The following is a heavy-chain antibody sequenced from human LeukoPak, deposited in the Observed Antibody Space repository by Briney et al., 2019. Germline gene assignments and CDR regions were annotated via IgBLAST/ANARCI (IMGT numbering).Heavy chain of an antibody. Sequence: PSETLSLTCTVSGGSISSYYWSWIRQPPGKGLEWIGYIYYSGSTNYNPSLKSRVTISVDTSKNQFSLKLSSVTAADTAVYYCARVFYGSGWSSLYYYYYYMDVWGKGTTVTVSS. V-gene: IGHV4-59*01. J-gene: IGHJ6*03. CDR2: IYYSGST. D-gene: IGHD6-19*01. CDR1: GGSISSYY. CDR3: ARVFYGSGWSSLYYYYYYMDV.